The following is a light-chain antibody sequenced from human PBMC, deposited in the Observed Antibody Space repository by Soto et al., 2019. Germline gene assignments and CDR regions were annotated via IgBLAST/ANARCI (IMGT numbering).Light chain of an antibody. J-gene: IGLJ2*01. V-gene: IGLV2-23*02. CDR1: SSDVGSYNL. CDR2: EVS. Sequence: SALTQPASVSGSPGQSITISCTGTSSDVGSYNLVSWYQQHPGKAPKLMIYEVSKRPSGVSNRFSGSKSGNTASLTISGLQDEDEADYYCCSSAGSSSVVFGGGNKLTVL. CDR3: CSSAGSSSVV.